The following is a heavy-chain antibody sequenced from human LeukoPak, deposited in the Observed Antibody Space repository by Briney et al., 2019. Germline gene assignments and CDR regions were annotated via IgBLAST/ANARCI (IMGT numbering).Heavy chain of an antibody. CDR3: ARDNGAAAGN. D-gene: IGHD6-13*01. J-gene: IGHJ4*02. Sequence: TGGSQRLSCAASGFTVSNNYMSWVRQAPGKGLEWVSVIYSGGSTFYSDSVKGRFTISRDNSKNTLYLQMNSLRAEDTAVYYCARDNGAAAGNWGQGTLVTVSS. V-gene: IGHV3-53*01. CDR2: IYSGGST. CDR1: GFTVSNNY.